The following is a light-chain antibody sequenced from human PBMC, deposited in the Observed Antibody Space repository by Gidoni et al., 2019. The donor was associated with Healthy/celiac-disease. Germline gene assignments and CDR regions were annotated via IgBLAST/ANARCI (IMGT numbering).Light chain of an antibody. J-gene: IGKJ1*01. V-gene: IGKV1-5*03. CDR2: KAS. CDR3: QQYNSYSWT. CDR1: QRISSW. Sequence: DIQMTQSPSTLSASVVDRVTITCRASQRISSWLAWYQQKPGKAAKLLIYKASSLESGVPSRFSSSGSGTEFTLTISSLQPDDFATYYCQQYNSYSWTFGQXTKVEIK.